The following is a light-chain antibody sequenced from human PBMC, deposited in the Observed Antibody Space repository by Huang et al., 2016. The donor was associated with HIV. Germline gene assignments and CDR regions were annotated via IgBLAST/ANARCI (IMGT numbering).Light chain of an antibody. CDR3: QQLHTYPIT. V-gene: IGKV1-13*02. CDR1: QDIGTS. Sequence: AVQLTQSPSSLSASQGDTAIISCRASQDIGTSLAWYQQRTGRAPKLLISAASTLQTGVPSRFRGNSAGTYFTLFITNLQPEDFATYYCQQLHTYPITFGQGTRLDMK. CDR2: AAS. J-gene: IGKJ5*01.